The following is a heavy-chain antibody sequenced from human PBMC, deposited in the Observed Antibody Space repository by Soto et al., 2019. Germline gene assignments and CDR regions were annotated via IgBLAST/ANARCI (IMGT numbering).Heavy chain of an antibody. CDR2: MNTNTNTT. CDR1: GYTFTNNY. D-gene: IGHD6-6*01. V-gene: IGHV1-8*01. Sequence: ASVNVSCKSSGYTFTNNYINWVRQAPGQGLEWIGGMNTNTNTTDSAEVFEGRVSLTWDTSISTAYMQLNSLKIDDTAVYYCAREVVETSSLWLDPWGQGTLVTVSS. J-gene: IGHJ5*02. CDR3: AREVVETSSLWLDP.